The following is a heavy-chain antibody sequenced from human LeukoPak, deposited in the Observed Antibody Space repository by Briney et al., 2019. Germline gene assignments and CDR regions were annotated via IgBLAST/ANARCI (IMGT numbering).Heavy chain of an antibody. D-gene: IGHD3-22*01. Sequence: PSETLSLTCAVYGGSFSDYYWSWIRQPPGKGLEWIGEINHSGSTNYNPSLKSRVTISVDTSKNQFSLKLSSVTAADTAVYYCARDYYDSSGYFDYWGQGTLVTVSS. CDR1: GGSFSDYY. V-gene: IGHV4-34*01. CDR2: INHSGST. J-gene: IGHJ4*02. CDR3: ARDYYDSSGYFDY.